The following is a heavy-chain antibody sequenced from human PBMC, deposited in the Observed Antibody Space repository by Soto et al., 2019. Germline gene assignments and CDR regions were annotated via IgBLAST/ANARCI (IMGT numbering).Heavy chain of an antibody. CDR1: GGSITSYY. CDR3: ARRYSSAFDI. V-gene: IGHV4-59*08. CDR2: IYYSGST. Sequence: PSETLSLTCTVSGGSITSYYWSWIRQPPGMGLEWIGHIYYSGSTNYNPSLKSRVTISVDTSKNQFSLKLSSVTAADTAVYYCARRYSSAFDIWGQGTMVTVSS. J-gene: IGHJ3*02. D-gene: IGHD6-13*01.